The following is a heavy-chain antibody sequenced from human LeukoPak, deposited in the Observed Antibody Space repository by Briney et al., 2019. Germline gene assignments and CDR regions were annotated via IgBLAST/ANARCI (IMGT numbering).Heavy chain of an antibody. CDR3: AKGPTDGDYEDY. V-gene: IGHV3-23*01. CDR1: GFTFSSYA. J-gene: IGHJ4*02. CDR2: ISGSGGST. Sequence: GGSLRLSCAASGFTFSSYAMSWVRQAPGKGLEWVSAISGSGGSTYYADSVKGWFTISRDNSKNTLYLQMNSLRAEDTAVYYCAKGPTDGDYEDYWGQGTLVTVSS. D-gene: IGHD4-17*01.